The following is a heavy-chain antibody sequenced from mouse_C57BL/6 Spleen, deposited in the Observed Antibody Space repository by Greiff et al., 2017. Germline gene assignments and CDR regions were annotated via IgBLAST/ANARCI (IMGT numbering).Heavy chain of an antibody. Sequence: EVKLMESGGGLVKPGGSLKLSCAASGFTFSDYGMHWVRQAPEKGLEWVAYISSGSSTIYYADTVKGRFTISRDNAKNTLFLQMTSLRSEDTAMYYCARGGYDPYAMDYWGQGTSVTVSS. CDR2: ISSGSSTI. CDR3: ARGGYDPYAMDY. CDR1: GFTFSDYG. D-gene: IGHD2-2*01. J-gene: IGHJ4*01. V-gene: IGHV5-17*01.